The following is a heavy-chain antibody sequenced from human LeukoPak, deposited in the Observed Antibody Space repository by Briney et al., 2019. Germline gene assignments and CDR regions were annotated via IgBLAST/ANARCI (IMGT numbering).Heavy chain of an antibody. J-gene: IGHJ4*02. CDR2: INPNSGGT. V-gene: IGHV1-2*02. CDR3: ARDAIAARYCSSTSCRGAFDY. Sequence: GASVKVSCKASGYTFTGYYMHWVRQAPGQGLEWMGWINPNSGGTNYAQKFQGRVTMTRDMSTSTVYMELSSLRSEDTAVYYCARDAIAARYCSSTSCRGAFDYWGQGTLVTVSS. CDR1: GYTFTGYY. D-gene: IGHD2-2*01.